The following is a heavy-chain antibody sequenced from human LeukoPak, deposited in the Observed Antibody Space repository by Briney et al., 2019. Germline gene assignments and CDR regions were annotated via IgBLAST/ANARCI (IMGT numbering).Heavy chain of an antibody. CDR1: GCTFSSYA. D-gene: IGHD3-22*01. Sequence: SVNVSCKASGCTFSSYAMSWVRQAPGQGLAWMGRIIPIFGTANYEQKFQGRVTITADKSTSTAYMELSRLGSDDTAVYYCARSHYYDSSGYDAFDIWGQGTMVTVSS. CDR2: IIPIFGTA. V-gene: IGHV1-69*06. J-gene: IGHJ3*02. CDR3: ARSHYYDSSGYDAFDI.